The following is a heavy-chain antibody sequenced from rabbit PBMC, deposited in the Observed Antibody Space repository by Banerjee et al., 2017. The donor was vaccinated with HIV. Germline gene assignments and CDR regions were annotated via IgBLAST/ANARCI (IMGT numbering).Heavy chain of an antibody. CDR3: ARDGSSYYTFEL. D-gene: IGHD8-1*01. CDR1: GFSLGSSYW. J-gene: IGHJ4*01. V-gene: IGHV1S45*01. CDR2: IYAGSRRTT. Sequence: QEQLEESGGDLVKPEGSLTLTCTASGFSLGSSYWISWVRQAPGKGLEWIACIYAGSRRTTSYASWAKGRFTISKTSSTTVTLQMTSLAAADTATYFCARDGSSYYTFELWGPGTLVTVS.